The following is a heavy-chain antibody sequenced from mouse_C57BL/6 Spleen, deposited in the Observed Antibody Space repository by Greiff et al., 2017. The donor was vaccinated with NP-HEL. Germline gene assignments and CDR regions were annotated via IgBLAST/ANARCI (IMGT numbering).Heavy chain of an antibody. J-gene: IGHJ3*01. CDR2: IDPNSGGT. CDR1: GYTFTSYW. D-gene: IGHD2-2*01. CDR3: AREYGYDRGWFAY. V-gene: IGHV1-72*01. Sequence: QVQLQQPGAELVKPGASVKLSCKASGYTFTSYWMHWVKQRPGRGLEWIGRIDPNSGGTKYNEKFKSKATLTVDKPSSTAYMQLSSLTSEVSAVYDCAREYGYDRGWFAYWGQGTLVTVSA.